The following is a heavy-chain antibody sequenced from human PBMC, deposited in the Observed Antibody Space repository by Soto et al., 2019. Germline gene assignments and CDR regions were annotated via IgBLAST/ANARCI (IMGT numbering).Heavy chain of an antibody. CDR1: GYTFTSYG. V-gene: IGHV1-18*01. CDR3: ARDAGPGYSSSWYNYYYGMDV. J-gene: IGHJ6*02. Sequence: ASVKVSCKASGYTFTSYGISWVRQAPGQGLEWMGWISAYNGNTNYAQKLQGRVTMTTDTSTSTPYMELRSLRSDGTAVYYCARDAGPGYSSSWYNYYYGMDVWGQGTTVTVSS. CDR2: ISAYNGNT. D-gene: IGHD6-13*01.